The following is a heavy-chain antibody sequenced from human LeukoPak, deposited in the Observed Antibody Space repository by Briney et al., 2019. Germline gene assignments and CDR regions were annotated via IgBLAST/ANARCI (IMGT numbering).Heavy chain of an antibody. CDR1: GFTFSESW. CDR2: INHEGGGI. J-gene: IGHJ6*02. Sequence: GGSLGLSCAASGFTFSESWMTWVRQVPGQGLEWVAHINHEGGGIQYVDSVKGRFTISRDNAKGSVYLQMNSLRAEDTAIYHCATYINWVAGDVWGQGTTVIVSS. D-gene: IGHD1-1*01. V-gene: IGHV3-7*01. CDR3: ATYINWVAGDV.